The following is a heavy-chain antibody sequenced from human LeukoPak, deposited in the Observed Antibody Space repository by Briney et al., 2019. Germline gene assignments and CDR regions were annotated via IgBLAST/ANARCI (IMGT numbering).Heavy chain of an antibody. V-gene: IGHV4-4*02. Sequence: PSETLSLTCAVSGGSISSSNWWSWVRQPPGKGLKWIGEIYHSGSTNYNPSLKSRVTISVDKPKNQFSLKLSSVTAADTAVYYCARDMPSIAAAGPPGFDPWGQGTLVTVSS. J-gene: IGHJ5*02. D-gene: IGHD6-13*01. CDR3: ARDMPSIAAAGPPGFDP. CDR2: IYHSGST. CDR1: GGSISSSNW.